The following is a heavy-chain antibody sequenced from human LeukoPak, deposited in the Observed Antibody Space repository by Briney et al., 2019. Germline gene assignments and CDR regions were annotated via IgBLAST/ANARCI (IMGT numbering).Heavy chain of an antibody. D-gene: IGHD3-22*01. CDR1: GYSISSGYY. CDR2: IYHSGST. Sequence: PSETLSLTCAVSGYSISSGYYWGWIRQPPGKGLEYIGSIYHSGSTYYNPSLKSRVTISVDTSKNQFSLKLSSVTAADTAVYYCARDRDYYDSSGISHWGQGTLVTVSS. V-gene: IGHV4-38-2*02. J-gene: IGHJ4*02. CDR3: ARDRDYYDSSGISH.